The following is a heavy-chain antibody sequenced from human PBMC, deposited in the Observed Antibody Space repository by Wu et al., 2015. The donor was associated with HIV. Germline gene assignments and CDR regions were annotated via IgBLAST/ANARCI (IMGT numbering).Heavy chain of an antibody. CDR2: IIPIFGTA. V-gene: IGHV1-69*13. J-gene: IGHJ3*02. Sequence: QVQLVQSGAEVKKPGSSVKVSCKASGGTFSSYAISWVRQAPGQGLEWMGRIIPIFGTANYAQKFQGRVTITADESTSTAYMELSSLRSEDTAVYYCATSEPHRYCSGGSCYEDDAFDIWGQGTMVTVSS. CDR3: ATSEPHRYCSGGSCYEDDAFDI. CDR1: GGTFSSYA. D-gene: IGHD2-15*01.